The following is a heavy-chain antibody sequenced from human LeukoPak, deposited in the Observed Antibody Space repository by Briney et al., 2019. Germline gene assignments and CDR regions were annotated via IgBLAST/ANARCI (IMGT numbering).Heavy chain of an antibody. Sequence: GESLKISCKGSGYSFTSYWIGWVRQMPGKGLEWMGIIYPGDYDTRYSPSFQGQVTISADKSISTAYLQCSILKASNTAMYYCASLSRRDVVAATPGYFDYWGQGTLVTVSS. V-gene: IGHV5-51*01. J-gene: IGHJ4*02. D-gene: IGHD2-15*01. CDR2: IYPGDYDT. CDR1: GYSFTSYW. CDR3: ASLSRRDVVAATPGYFDY.